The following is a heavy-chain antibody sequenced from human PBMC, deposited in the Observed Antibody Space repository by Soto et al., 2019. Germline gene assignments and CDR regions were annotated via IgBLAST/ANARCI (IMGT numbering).Heavy chain of an antibody. CDR2: INPNSGGT. V-gene: IGHV1-2*02. Sequence: ASVKVSCKASGYTFTGYYMHWVRQAPGQGLEWMGWINPNSGGTNYAQKFQGRVTMTRDTSISTAYMELSRLRSDDTAVYYCARDVRHYDSSGYLDYGMDVWGQGTTVTVSS. D-gene: IGHD3-22*01. CDR1: GYTFTGYY. CDR3: ARDVRHYDSSGYLDYGMDV. J-gene: IGHJ6*02.